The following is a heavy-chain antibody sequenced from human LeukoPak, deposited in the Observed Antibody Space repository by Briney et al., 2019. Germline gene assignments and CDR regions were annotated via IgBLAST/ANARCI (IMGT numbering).Heavy chain of an antibody. CDR1: GGSISSITYY. J-gene: IGHJ4*02. V-gene: IGHV4-39*07. CDR3: ARLYGNYQNYFDY. D-gene: IGHD1-7*01. CDR2: MYYRGNT. Sequence: PSETLSLTCTVSGGSISSITYYWGWIRQPPGKGLEWVGHMYYRGNTFYNPSLKSRVTISVDTSKNQSSLKLGSVTAADTAVYYCARLYGNYQNYFDYWGQGTLVTVSS.